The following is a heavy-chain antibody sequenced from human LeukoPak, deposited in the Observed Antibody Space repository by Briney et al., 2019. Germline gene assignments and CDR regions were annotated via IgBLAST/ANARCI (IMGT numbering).Heavy chain of an antibody. CDR1: GYSFTSYW. CDR2: IYPGDSDT. Sequence: GGSLKISCKGSGYSFTSYWIGWVRQMPGKGLEWMGIIYPGDSDTRYSPSFQGQVTISADKSISTAYLQWSSLKASDTAMYYCARVNYDILTGYYKAFDIWGQGTMVTVSS. J-gene: IGHJ3*02. D-gene: IGHD3-9*01. CDR3: ARVNYDILTGYYKAFDI. V-gene: IGHV5-51*01.